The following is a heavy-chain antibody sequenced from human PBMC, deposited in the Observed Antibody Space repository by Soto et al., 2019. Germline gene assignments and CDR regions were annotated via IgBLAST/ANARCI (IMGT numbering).Heavy chain of an antibody. J-gene: IGHJ4*02. CDR3: ARVCSSSWYQKYFDY. CDR2: IYYSGST. D-gene: IGHD6-13*01. V-gene: IGHV4-30-4*01. Sequence: SETLSLTCTVSGGSISSGDYYWSWIRQPPGKGLEWIGYIYYSGSTYYNPSLKSRVTISVDTSKNQFSLKLSSVTAADTAVYYCARVCSSSWYQKYFDYWGQGTLVTVSS. CDR1: GGSISSGDYY.